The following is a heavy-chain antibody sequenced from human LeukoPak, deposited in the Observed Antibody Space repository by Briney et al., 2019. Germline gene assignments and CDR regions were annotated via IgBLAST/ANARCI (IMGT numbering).Heavy chain of an antibody. CDR1: GFTFSSFW. CDR3: AKDWRGGGCYLD. D-gene: IGHD2-15*01. V-gene: IGHV3-7*03. J-gene: IGHJ1*01. CDR2: TNPDETAK. Sequence: GGSLRLSCTASGFTFSSFWMSWVRQAPGKGLEWVANTNPDETAKSYVDSVKSRFTISRDNAKNSLYLQMNSLRADDTAMYYCAKDWRGGGCYLDWGQGTLVTVSS.